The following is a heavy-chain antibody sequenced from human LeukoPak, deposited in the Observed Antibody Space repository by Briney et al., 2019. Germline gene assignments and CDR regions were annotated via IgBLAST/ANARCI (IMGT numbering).Heavy chain of an antibody. Sequence: GGSLRLSCTASGFTFSTSGMHWVRRAPGKGLEWVALIWHDGSNEYADSVKGRFTISRDNSKNTLYLQMNSLRAEDTAVYHCAKDQGAIYYYYMDVGGQGATVTVSS. CDR2: IWHDGSNE. CDR3: AKDQGAIYYYYMDV. V-gene: IGHV3-33*06. CDR1: GFTFSTSG. J-gene: IGHJ6*03. D-gene: IGHD4/OR15-4a*01.